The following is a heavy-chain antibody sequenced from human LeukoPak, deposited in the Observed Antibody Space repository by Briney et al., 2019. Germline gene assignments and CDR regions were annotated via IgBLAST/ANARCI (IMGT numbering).Heavy chain of an antibody. V-gene: IGHV3-30*02. D-gene: IGHD3-22*01. CDR1: GFTFSSYA. Sequence: GGSLRLSCAASGFTFSSYAMHWVRQAPGKGLEWVAFIRYGGTIKYYADSVKGRFTISRDNSKNTLYVQMNSLRGEDTAVYFCARAPDSSGYFYELDFWGQGTLVTVSS. CDR2: IRYGGTIK. CDR3: ARAPDSSGYFYELDF. J-gene: IGHJ4*02.